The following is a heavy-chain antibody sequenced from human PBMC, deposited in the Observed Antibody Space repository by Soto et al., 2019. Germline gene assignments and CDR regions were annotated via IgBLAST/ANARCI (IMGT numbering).Heavy chain of an antibody. CDR2: ISGSGGST. D-gene: IGHD1-26*01. CDR1: GFTFSSYA. Sequence: EVQLLESGGGLVQPGGSLRLSCAASGFTFSSYAMSWVRQAPGKGLEWVSAISGSGGSTYYADSVKGRFTSPRDNSKNTLYLQMNGLRAEDTAVYYFAKGGGIVGAQAAFDIWGQGTMVTVSS. J-gene: IGHJ3*02. CDR3: AKGGGIVGAQAAFDI. V-gene: IGHV3-23*01.